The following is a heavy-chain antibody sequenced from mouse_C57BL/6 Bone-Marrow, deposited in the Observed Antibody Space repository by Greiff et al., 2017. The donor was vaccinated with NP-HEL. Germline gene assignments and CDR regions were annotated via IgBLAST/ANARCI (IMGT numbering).Heavy chain of an antibody. CDR3: AREGGLRRRTYAMDY. D-gene: IGHD2-4*01. V-gene: IGHV5-16*01. Sequence: EVNVVESEGGLVQPGSSMKLSCTASGFTFSDYYMAWVRQVPEKGLEWVANINYDGGSTYYLDSLKSRFIISRDNAKNILYLQMSSLKSEDTATYYCAREGGLRRRTYAMDYWGQGTSVTVSS. CDR2: INYDGGST. CDR1: GFTFSDYY. J-gene: IGHJ4*01.